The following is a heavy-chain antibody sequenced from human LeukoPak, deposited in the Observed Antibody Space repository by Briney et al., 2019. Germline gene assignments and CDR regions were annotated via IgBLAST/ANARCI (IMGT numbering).Heavy chain of an antibody. D-gene: IGHD2-15*01. CDR3: ARGCSGGSCYFDP. J-gene: IGHJ5*02. CDR2: IYYSGST. CDR1: GGSISSGGYY. Sequence: PSQTLSLTCTVSGGSISSGGYYWSWIRQHPGKGLEWIGYIYYSGSTYYNPSLKSRVTISVDTSKNQFSLKLSSVTAADTAVYYCARGCSGGSCYFDPWGQGTLVTVSS. V-gene: IGHV4-31*03.